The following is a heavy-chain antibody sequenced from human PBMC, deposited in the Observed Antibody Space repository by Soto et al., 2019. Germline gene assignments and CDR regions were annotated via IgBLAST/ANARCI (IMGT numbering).Heavy chain of an antibody. J-gene: IGHJ6*02. D-gene: IGHD6-19*01. CDR1: GGTFSSYA. V-gene: IGHV1-69*13. CDR2: IIPIFGTA. Sequence: GASVKVSCKASGGTFSSYAISWVRQAPGQGLEWMGGIIPIFGTANYAQKFQGRVTITADESTSTAYMELSSLRSEDTAVYYCARDEAAAGLIAVAGGDYYYGMDVWGQGTTVTVSS. CDR3: ARDEAAAGLIAVAGGDYYYGMDV.